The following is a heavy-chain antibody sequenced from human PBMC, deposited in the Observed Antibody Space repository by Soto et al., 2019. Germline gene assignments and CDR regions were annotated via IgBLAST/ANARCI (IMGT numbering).Heavy chain of an antibody. D-gene: IGHD3-16*01. CDR1: GYTFINYD. J-gene: IGHJ5*02. Sequence: QVQLVQSGAEVKEPGASVRVSCKASGYTFINYDISWVRQATGQGLEWMGWMKPCSGTTGYANKFPGRVTMTRDASTSTAHLELSSLTSEDTAVYYCARMASFGTLNWFDPWGQGTLVTVSS. V-gene: IGHV1-8*02. CDR3: ARMASFGTLNWFDP. CDR2: MKPCSGTT.